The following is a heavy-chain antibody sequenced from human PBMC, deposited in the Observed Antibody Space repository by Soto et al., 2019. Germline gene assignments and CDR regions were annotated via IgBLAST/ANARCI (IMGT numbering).Heavy chain of an antibody. V-gene: IGHV3-30-3*01. D-gene: IGHD3-10*01. CDR2: ISYDGSIK. Sequence: QVQLVESGGCVVQPGRSLRLSCAASGFTFSSHSIQWVRQAPGKGLEWLAVISYDGSIKYYADSVKGRFTISRDNSKNTAYLQMNSLRAEDTAVFYCAREWSTSGDLDYWGQGTLVIVSS. CDR1: GFTFSSHS. J-gene: IGHJ4*02. CDR3: AREWSTSGDLDY.